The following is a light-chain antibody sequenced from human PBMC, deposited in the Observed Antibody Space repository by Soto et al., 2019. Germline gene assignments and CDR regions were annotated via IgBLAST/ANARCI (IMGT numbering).Light chain of an antibody. CDR2: GTS. V-gene: IGKV3-20*01. Sequence: EIVLTQSPGTLSLSPGERATLSCRAGQSSSKYLAWYQQKPGQAPRVLIYGTSSRATGIPDRFSGSGSGTDFILTISRLEPEDFAVYYCQQYGNLPWTFGQGTKVEIK. CDR3: QQYGNLPWT. J-gene: IGKJ1*01. CDR1: QSSSKY.